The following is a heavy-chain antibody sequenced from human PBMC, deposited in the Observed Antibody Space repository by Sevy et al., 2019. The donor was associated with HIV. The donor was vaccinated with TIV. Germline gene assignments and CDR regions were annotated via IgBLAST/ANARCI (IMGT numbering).Heavy chain of an antibody. CDR3: ARDPTIYASGWYYFDY. Sequence: GGSLRLSCAASGFTVGSNYMSWVRQAPGKGLEWVSIIYSGVTTSYADSVKGRFTISRDNSKNTLYLQMNSLRAEDTAMYYCARDPTIYASGWYYFDYWGQGTLVTVSS. CDR2: IYSGVTT. J-gene: IGHJ4*02. D-gene: IGHD6-19*01. CDR1: GFTVGSNY. V-gene: IGHV3-66*02.